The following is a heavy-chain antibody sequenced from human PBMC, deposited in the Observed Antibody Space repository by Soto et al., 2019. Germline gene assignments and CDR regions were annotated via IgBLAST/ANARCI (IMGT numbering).Heavy chain of an antibody. CDR3: AKDVLGYCSSTSCYTSFFDY. Sequence: PGGSLRLSCAASGFTFSSYGMHWVRQAPGKGLEWVAVISYDGSNKYYADSVKGRFTISRDNSKNTLYLQMNSLRAEDTAVYYCAKDVLGYCSSTSCYTSFFDYWGQGTLVTFSS. V-gene: IGHV3-30*18. CDR2: ISYDGSNK. CDR1: GFTFSSYG. D-gene: IGHD2-2*02. J-gene: IGHJ4*02.